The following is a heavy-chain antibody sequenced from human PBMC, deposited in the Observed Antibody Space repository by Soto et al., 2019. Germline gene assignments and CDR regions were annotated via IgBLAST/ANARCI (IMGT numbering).Heavy chain of an antibody. Sequence: AETLSLTCNVSGASITSSNFWGCFRSPPGKGLEWIGYIYYSGSTNYNPSLKSRVTISVDTSKNQFSLKLSSVTAADTAVYYCASVTRTCISTPPYSTHYRMDVLVQAPSVT. CDR1: GASITSSNF. D-gene: IGHD2-2*01. V-gene: IGHV4-59*01. J-gene: IGHJ6*02. CDR2: IYYSGST. CDR3: ASVTRTCISTPPYSTHYRMDV.